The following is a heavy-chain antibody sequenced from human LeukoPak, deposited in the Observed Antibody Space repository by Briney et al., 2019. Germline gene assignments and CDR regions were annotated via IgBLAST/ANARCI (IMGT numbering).Heavy chain of an antibody. J-gene: IGHJ6*02. CDR1: GFTFSSYA. V-gene: IGHV3-23*01. CDR2: ISGSGGST. D-gene: IGHD6-6*01. CDR3: AKRSSSSYYYYYGMDV. Sequence: GGSLRLSCAASGFTFSSYAMSWVRQAPGKGLEWVTAISGSGGSTYYADSVKGRFTISRDNSKNTLYLQMNSLRAEDTAVYYCAKRSSSSYYYYYGMDVWGQGTTVTVSS.